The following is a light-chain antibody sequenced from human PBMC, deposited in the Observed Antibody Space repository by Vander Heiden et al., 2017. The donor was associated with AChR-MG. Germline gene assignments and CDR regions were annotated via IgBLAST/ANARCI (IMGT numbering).Light chain of an antibody. V-gene: IGKV1-39*01. CDR1: QSVSKY. Sequence: DIQMTQSPASLSASVGDRVTITCRASQSVSKYLNWYQHKRGKAPRLLIFSASSLQSGVPSRFSGSGSGTDFTLTISSLQPEDFATYYCHQTFSPPWKVGPGTKLEVK. CDR2: SAS. J-gene: IGKJ1*01. CDR3: HQTFSPPWK.